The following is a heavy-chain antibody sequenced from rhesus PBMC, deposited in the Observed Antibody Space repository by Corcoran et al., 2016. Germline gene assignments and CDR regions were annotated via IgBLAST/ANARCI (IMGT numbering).Heavy chain of an antibody. CDR2: IYGSSTRT. J-gene: IGHJ6*01. CDR1: GGSISDSYR. D-gene: IGHD1-20*01. CDR3: ARDLGAGTTYGLDS. Sequence: QVQLQESGPGVVKPSETLSLTCAVSGGSISDSYRWSWIRQPPGKGREWIGYIYGSSTRTNYNPSLKSRVPISKDTSKNQFSLKLSSVTAADTAVYTCARDLGAGTTYGLDSWGQGVVVTVSS. V-gene: IGHV4S10*01.